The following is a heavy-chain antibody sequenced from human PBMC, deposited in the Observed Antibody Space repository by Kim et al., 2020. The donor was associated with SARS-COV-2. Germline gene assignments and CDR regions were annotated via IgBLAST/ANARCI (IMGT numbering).Heavy chain of an antibody. V-gene: IGHV2-5*02. CDR2: VYLDDDK. Sequence: SGPTLVKPTQNLTLTCTFSGFSLSTRDVGVGWIRQPPGKALEWLAVVYLDDDKRYSPSLKSRLTITKDTSKNQVVLTMTNMDPVDTATYSCARKGSTCALDYWGQGNLVTVSS. J-gene: IGHJ4*02. CDR3: ARKGSTCALDY. D-gene: IGHD3-10*01. CDR1: GFSLSTRDVG.